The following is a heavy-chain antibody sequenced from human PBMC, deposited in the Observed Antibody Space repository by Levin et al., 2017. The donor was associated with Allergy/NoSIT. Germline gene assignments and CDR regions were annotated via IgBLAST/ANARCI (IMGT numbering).Heavy chain of an antibody. CDR3: ARGSDNWNDAAGGIY. D-gene: IGHD1-20*01. J-gene: IGHJ4*02. CDR1: GGSISSGDYY. Sequence: SETLSLTCTVSGGSISSGDYYWSWIRQPPGKGLEWIGYIYYSGSTYYNPSLKSRVTISVDTSKNQFSLKLSSVTAADTAVYYCARGSDNWNDAAGGIYWGQGTLVTVSS. V-gene: IGHV4-30-4*01. CDR2: IYYSGST.